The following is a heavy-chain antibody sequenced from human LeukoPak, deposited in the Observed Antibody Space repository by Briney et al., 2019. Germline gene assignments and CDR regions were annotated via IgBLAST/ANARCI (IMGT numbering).Heavy chain of an antibody. CDR3: ASGDYGGYYFDY. V-gene: IGHV3-64*01. Sequence: GGSLRLSCAASGFTFSSYAMHWVRQAPGKGLEYVSAISSNGGSTYYANSVKGRFTISRDNSKNTLYLQMGSLRAEDMAVYYCASGDYGGYYFDYWCQGTLVTVSS. J-gene: IGHJ4*02. CDR2: ISSNGGST. CDR1: GFTFSSYA. D-gene: IGHD4/OR15-4a*01.